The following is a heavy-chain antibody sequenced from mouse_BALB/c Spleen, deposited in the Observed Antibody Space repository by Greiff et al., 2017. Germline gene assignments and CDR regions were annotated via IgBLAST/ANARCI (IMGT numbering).Heavy chain of an antibody. CDR1: GFAFSSYD. V-gene: IGHV5-12-1*01. CDR2: ISSGGGST. Sequence: EVQRVESGGGLVKPGGSLKLSCAASGFAFSSYDMSWVRQTPEKRLEWVAYISSGGGSTYYPDTVKGRFTISRDNAKNTLYLQMSSLKSEDTAMYYCARLWLRLYFDYWGQGTTLTVSS. CDR3: ARLWLRLYFDY. D-gene: IGHD2-2*01. J-gene: IGHJ2*01.